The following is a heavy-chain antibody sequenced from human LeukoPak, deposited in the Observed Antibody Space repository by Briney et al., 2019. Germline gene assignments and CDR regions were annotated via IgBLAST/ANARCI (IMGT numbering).Heavy chain of an antibody. Sequence: SETLSLTCTVSGGSISSGSYYWSWIRQPAGKGLEWIGRIYTSGSTNYNPSLKSRVTISVDTSKNQFSLKLSSVTAADTAVYYCARVRGDYYDSSGYSPFDYWGQGTLVTVSS. D-gene: IGHD3-22*01. V-gene: IGHV4-61*02. J-gene: IGHJ4*02. CDR3: ARVRGDYYDSSGYSPFDY. CDR2: IYTSGST. CDR1: GGSISSGSYY.